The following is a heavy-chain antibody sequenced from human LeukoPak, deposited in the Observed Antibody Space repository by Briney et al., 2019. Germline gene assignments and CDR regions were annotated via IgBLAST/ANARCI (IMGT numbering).Heavy chain of an antibody. CDR1: GFTFSDYY. CDR3: ARVSVVVVTATAWFDP. V-gene: IGHV3-11*01. J-gene: IGHJ5*02. CDR2: ISSSGSTI. Sequence: GGSLRLSCAASGFTFSDYYMSWIRQAPGKGLEWVSYISSSGSTIYYADSVKGRFAISRGNAKNSLYLQMNSLRAEDTAVYYCARVSVVVVTATAWFDPWGQGTLVTVSS. D-gene: IGHD2-21*02.